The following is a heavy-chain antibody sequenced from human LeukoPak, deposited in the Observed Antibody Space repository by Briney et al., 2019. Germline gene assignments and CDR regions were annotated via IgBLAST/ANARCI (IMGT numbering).Heavy chain of an antibody. CDR1: GGTFSSYA. CDR2: IIPILGIA. D-gene: IGHD5-12*01. CDR3: ARGYAVDIVATEYFIYGMDV. J-gene: IGHJ6*02. Sequence: GSSVKVSCKASGGTFSSYAISWVRQAPGQGLEWMGRIIPILGIANYAQKFQGRVTITADKSTSTAYMELSSLRSEDTAVYYCARGYAVDIVATEYFIYGMDVWGQGTTVTVSS. V-gene: IGHV1-69*04.